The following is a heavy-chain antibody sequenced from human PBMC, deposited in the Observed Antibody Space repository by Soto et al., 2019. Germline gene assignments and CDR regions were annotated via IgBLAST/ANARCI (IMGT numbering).Heavy chain of an antibody. D-gene: IGHD3-3*02. Sequence: QVQLQQWGAGLLKPSETLSLTCAVYGGSFSGYYWSWIRQPPGKGLEWIGEINHSGSTNYNPSLKSRVTISVDTSKNQFSLKLSPVTAADTAVYYYASLLAWAAVPWGQGTLVTVSS. J-gene: IGHJ5*02. CDR1: GGSFSGYY. CDR2: INHSGST. V-gene: IGHV4-34*01. CDR3: ASLLAWAAVP.